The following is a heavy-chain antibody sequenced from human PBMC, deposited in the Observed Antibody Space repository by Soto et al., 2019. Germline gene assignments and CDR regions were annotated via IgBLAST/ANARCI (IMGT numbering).Heavy chain of an antibody. V-gene: IGHV4-31*03. CDR1: GGSISSGGYY. Sequence: PSETLSLTCTVSGGSISSGGYYWSWIRQNPGKGLEWIGYIYYSGTTYYNPSLKSRVTISVDTSKNQFSLKLSSVSAAETALYYCARCSLVVVPAPGFDPWGRGTLVTVS. CDR3: ARCSLVVVPAPGFDP. J-gene: IGHJ5*02. CDR2: IYYSGTT. D-gene: IGHD2-2*01.